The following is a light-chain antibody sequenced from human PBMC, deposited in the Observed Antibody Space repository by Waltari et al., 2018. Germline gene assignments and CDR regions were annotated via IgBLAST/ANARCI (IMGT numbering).Light chain of an antibody. J-gene: IGKJ2*01. V-gene: IGKV3-20*01. CDR2: GAS. CDR1: QSVSSSY. Sequence: EIVFTQSPGPLSLSPGERATLSCRASQSVSSSYLAWYQQKPGQAPRLLIHGASSRATGIPDRFSGSGSGTDFTLTISRLEPEDFAVYYCQQYGRSWNTFGQGTKLEIK. CDR3: QQYGRSWNT.